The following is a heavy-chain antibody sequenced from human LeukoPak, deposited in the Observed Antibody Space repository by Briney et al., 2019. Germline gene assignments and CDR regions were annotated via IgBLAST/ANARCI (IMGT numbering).Heavy chain of an antibody. CDR2: IYYSGST. J-gene: IGHJ6*03. CDR3: ARVYYYYYYMDV. D-gene: IGHD2/OR15-2a*01. V-gene: IGHV4-39*01. CDR1: GGSISSSRYY. Sequence: SETLSLTCTVSGGSISSSRYYWGWIRQPPGKGLEWIGSIYYSGSTYYNPPLKSRVTISVDTSKNQFSLKLSSVTAADTAIYYCARVYYYYYYMDVWGKGTTVTISS.